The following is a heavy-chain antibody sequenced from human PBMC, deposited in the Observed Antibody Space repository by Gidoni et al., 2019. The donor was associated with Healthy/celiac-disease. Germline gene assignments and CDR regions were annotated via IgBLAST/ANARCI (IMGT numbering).Heavy chain of an antibody. CDR1: AFTFSDYY. V-gene: IGHV3-11*05. CDR3: ARDRGGCSSTSCYMGWFDP. Sequence: QVQLVESGGGLVKPGGSLRLSCAASAFTFSDYYMSWIRQAPGKGLEWVSYISSSSSYTNYADSVKGRFTISRDNAKNSLYLQMNSLRAEDTAVYYCARDRGGCSSTSCYMGWFDPWGQGTLVTVSS. CDR2: ISSSSSYT. D-gene: IGHD2-2*02. J-gene: IGHJ5*02.